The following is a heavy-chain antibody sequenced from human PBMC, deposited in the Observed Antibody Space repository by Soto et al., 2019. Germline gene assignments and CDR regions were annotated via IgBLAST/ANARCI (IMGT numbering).Heavy chain of an antibody. CDR3: ARGTNVALTYHYYGMDV. D-gene: IGHD1-1*01. V-gene: IGHV1-46*01. Sequence: QVQLVQSGAEVKKPGASVKVSCTASGYTFTTYYIHWVRQAPGQGLEWMGIINPNTGSTSSPQRFRGRLTIDRDTSTSTVYMELSSLGSEDTAVYYCARGTNVALTYHYYGMDVWGQGTTVTVSS. CDR1: GYTFTTYY. CDR2: INPNTGST. J-gene: IGHJ6*02.